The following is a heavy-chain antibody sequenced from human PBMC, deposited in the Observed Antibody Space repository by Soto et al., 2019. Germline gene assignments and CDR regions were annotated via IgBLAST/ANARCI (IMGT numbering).Heavy chain of an antibody. Sequence: QITLKESGPTVVKPTQTLTLTCTFSGFSLSTSGVGVGWIRQPPGKALEWLAVIYWDDDKRYRTALKSRLTXTTXTSKNQVVLTMTNMDPVDTATYYCAHRRPNGELDYWGQGTLVTVSS. J-gene: IGHJ4*02. CDR3: AHRRPNGELDY. V-gene: IGHV2-5*02. D-gene: IGHD4-17*01. CDR2: IYWDDDK. CDR1: GFSLSTSGVG.